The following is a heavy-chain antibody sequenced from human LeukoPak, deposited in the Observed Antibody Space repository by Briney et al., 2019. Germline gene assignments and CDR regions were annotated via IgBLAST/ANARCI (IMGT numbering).Heavy chain of an antibody. CDR1: GYSIRSGYN. D-gene: IGHD3-22*01. Sequence: SETLSLTCAVSGYSIRSGYNWGWIRQPPGKGLEWIGSISHSGSTYYNPSLKSRISISVDTSKNQFSLKLSSVTAADTAIYYCARAYYDNSGNYSLGYWGQGDLVIVSS. CDR2: ISHSGST. V-gene: IGHV4-38-2*01. J-gene: IGHJ4*02. CDR3: ARAYYDNSGNYSLGY.